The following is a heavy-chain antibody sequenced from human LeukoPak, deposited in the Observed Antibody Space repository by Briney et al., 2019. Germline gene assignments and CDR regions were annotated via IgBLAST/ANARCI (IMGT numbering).Heavy chain of an antibody. Sequence: GGSLRLSCAASGFTFSTYVMYWVRHVPGKGLEWVSGISDAGGRTYYAGSVKGRFAISRDNSKNTLYLQMNSLRAEDTAVYYCAKVGSSGSLGDYWGQGTLVTVSS. D-gene: IGHD6-19*01. CDR3: AKVGSSGSLGDY. V-gene: IGHV3-23*01. CDR2: ISDAGGRT. J-gene: IGHJ4*02. CDR1: GFTFSTYV.